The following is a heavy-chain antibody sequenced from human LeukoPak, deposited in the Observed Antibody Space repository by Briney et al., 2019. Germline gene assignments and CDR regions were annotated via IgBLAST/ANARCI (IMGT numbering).Heavy chain of an antibody. J-gene: IGHJ4*02. V-gene: IGHV1-18*01. Sequence: ASVKVSCKASGYTFTSYGISWVRQAPGQGLEWMGWISGDNGDTNYAQKLQGRVTMTTDTSTSTAYMELRSLRSDDTAVYYCAREGYYYDSSGYYYGDYWGQGTLVTVSS. CDR2: ISGDNGDT. CDR3: AREGYYYDSSGYYYGDY. CDR1: GYTFTSYG. D-gene: IGHD3-22*01.